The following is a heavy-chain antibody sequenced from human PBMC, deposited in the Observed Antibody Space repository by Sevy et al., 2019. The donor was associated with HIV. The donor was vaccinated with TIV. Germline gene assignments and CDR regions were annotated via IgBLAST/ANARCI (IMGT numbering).Heavy chain of an antibody. J-gene: IGHJ6*02. Sequence: GGSLRLSCAASGFTFSSYSMNWVRQAPGKGLEWVSSISSSSSYIYYADSVKGRFTISRDNAKNSLYLQMNSLRAEDTAVYYCAREARYCSSTSCYSTYYYYYGMDVWGQGTTVTVSS. CDR2: ISSSSSYI. CDR3: AREARYCSSTSCYSTYYYYYGMDV. CDR1: GFTFSSYS. V-gene: IGHV3-21*01. D-gene: IGHD2-2*01.